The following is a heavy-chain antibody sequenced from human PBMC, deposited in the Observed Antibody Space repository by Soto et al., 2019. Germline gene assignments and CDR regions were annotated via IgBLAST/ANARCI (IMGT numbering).Heavy chain of an antibody. Sequence: EVQLLASGGGLIQPGESLTLSCGASGFTFSQSAMSWVRQAPGKGLEWVSAISIGGGSTYHADSVKGRFTISRDDSENTLYLQMNSLRGDDTAVYYCAKPSPYSFGYFGSWGQGTLVTVSS. D-gene: IGHD5-18*01. CDR1: GFTFSQSA. CDR2: ISIGGGST. V-gene: IGHV3-23*01. J-gene: IGHJ4*02. CDR3: AKPSPYSFGYFGS.